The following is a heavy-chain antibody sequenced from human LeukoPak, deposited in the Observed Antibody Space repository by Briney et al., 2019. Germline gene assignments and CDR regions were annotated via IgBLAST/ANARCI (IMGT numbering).Heavy chain of an antibody. Sequence: PGGSLRLSCEVSGFPLSSYAMSWVRQAPGRGLEWVSLIGTSGTSSYYGDSVKGRFTISRDNSRNTLYLQMNSLRAEDTAIYYCAKGGPTADLRSPGRDWWGQGTLVTVSS. J-gene: IGHJ4*02. CDR1: GFPLSSYA. CDR3: AKGGPTADLRSPGRDW. V-gene: IGHV3-23*05. D-gene: IGHD5/OR15-5a*01. CDR2: IGTSGTSS.